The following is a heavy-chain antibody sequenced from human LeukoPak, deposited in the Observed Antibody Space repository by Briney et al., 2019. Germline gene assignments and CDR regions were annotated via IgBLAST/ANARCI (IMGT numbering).Heavy chain of an antibody. Sequence: SVKVSCKVAGGTINNFAISWVRQAPGQGLEWMGGLSPVLATYAQKFQGRVTITADESTDTVYMELGSLTSEDTATYFCARDREISARPGGWFDPWGQGTLVTVSS. CDR3: ARDREISARPGGWFDP. V-gene: IGHV1-69*13. CDR1: GGTINNFA. J-gene: IGHJ5*02. D-gene: IGHD6-6*01. CDR2: LSPVLA.